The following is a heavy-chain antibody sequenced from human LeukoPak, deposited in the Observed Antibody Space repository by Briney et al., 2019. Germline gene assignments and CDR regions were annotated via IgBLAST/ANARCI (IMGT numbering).Heavy chain of an antibody. J-gene: IGHJ6*02. CDR3: NSGSYHYHGVDV. CDR2: ISSGGTTI. CDR1: GFRFSDHY. Sequence: GGSLRLSCAASGFRFSDHYVTWTRQAPGKGLEWVSYISSGGTTIYYADSVKGRFTMSRDDARNSLYLQMDSLRSEDTAVYYCNSGSYHYHGVDVWGQGTTVTVSS. D-gene: IGHD1-26*01. V-gene: IGHV3-11*01.